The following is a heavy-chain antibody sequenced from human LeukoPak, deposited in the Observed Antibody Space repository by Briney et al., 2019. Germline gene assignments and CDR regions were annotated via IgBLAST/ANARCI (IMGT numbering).Heavy chain of an antibody. CDR2: IIDSGNSI. D-gene: IGHD1-26*01. Sequence: GGSLRLSCAASGFTFSSCAMSWVRQAPGKGLEWVSTIIDSGNSIYYADSAEGRFTISRDSSKNTLFLHMNTLRAEDTAIYYCAKDRTVGASYWYFDLWARGTLVTVSS. CDR1: GFTFSSCA. J-gene: IGHJ2*01. CDR3: AKDRTVGASYWYFDL. V-gene: IGHV3-23*01.